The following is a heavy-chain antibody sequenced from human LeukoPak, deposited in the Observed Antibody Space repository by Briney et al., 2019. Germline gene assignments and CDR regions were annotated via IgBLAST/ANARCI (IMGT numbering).Heavy chain of an antibody. CDR2: INYDGSDK. CDR3: ARDGPAPSMTSVTSNY. J-gene: IGHJ4*02. V-gene: IGHV3-30*02. Sequence: GALRLSCAASGFTFTHFGMHWVRQAPGRGLEWVAFINYDGSDKYYTDSVKGRFTISRDNSKNTLYLQMNSVRTEDTAVYYCARDGPAPSMTSVTSNYWGQGTLVTVSS. D-gene: IGHD4-17*01. CDR1: GFTFTHFG.